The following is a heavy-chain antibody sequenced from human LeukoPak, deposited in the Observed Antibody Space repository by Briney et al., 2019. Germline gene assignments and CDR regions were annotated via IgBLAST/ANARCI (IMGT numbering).Heavy chain of an antibody. D-gene: IGHD3-22*01. CDR3: ARRLSYYDHFDY. V-gene: IGHV4-39*01. CDR2: IYYSGST. CDR1: GGSISSSSYY. J-gene: IGHJ4*02. Sequence: SETLSLTCSVSGGSISSSSYYWGWIRQPPGKGLEWIGNIYYSGSTYYNPSLKSRVTISVDTSKNQFSLKLSSVAAADTASYYCARRLSYYDHFDYWGQGNLVTVSS.